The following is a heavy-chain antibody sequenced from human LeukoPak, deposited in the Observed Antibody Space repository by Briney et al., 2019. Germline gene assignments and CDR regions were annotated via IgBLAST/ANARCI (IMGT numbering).Heavy chain of an antibody. CDR1: GFTFGDYA. D-gene: IGHD2-15*01. V-gene: IGHV3-49*03. CDR3: TRSSDIVVVVAAVGMDV. Sequence: GSLRLSCTASGFTFGDYAMSWFRQAPGKGLEWVGFIRSKAYGGTTEYAASVKGRFTISRDDSKSIAYLQMNSLKTEDTAVYYCTRSSDIVVVVAAVGMDVWGQRTTVTVSS. CDR2: IRSKAYGGTT. J-gene: IGHJ6*02.